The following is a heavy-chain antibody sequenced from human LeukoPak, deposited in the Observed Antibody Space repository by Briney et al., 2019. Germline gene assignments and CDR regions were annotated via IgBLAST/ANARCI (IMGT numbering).Heavy chain of an antibody. D-gene: IGHD3-10*01. V-gene: IGHV4-61*02. CDR3: ARDNLRYYGSVPYQ. CDR1: GGSISSGSYY. J-gene: IGHJ4*02. CDR2: IYTSGST. Sequence: PSQTLSLTCTVSGGSISSGSYYWSWIRQPARKGLEWIGRIYTSGSTNYNPSLKSRVTISVDTSKNQFSLKLSSVTAADTAVYYCARDNLRYYGSVPYQWGQGTLVTVSS.